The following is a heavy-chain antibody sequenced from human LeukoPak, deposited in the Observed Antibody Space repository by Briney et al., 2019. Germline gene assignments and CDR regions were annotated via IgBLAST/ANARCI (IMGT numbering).Heavy chain of an antibody. CDR1: GGSISSYY. CDR2: INHSGST. CDR3: ARGEWVYWNY. Sequence: PSETLSLTCTVSGGSISSYYWSWIRQPPGKGLEWIGEINHSGSTNYNPSLKSRVTISVDTSKNQFSLKLSSVTAADTAVYYCARGEWVYWNYWGQGTLVTVSS. V-gene: IGHV4-34*01. D-gene: IGHD2-15*01. J-gene: IGHJ4*02.